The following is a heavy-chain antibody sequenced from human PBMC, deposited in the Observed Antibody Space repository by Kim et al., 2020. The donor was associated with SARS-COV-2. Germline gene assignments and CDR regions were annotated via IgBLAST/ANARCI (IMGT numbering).Heavy chain of an antibody. CDR1: GHTFGDFY. CDR2: INPKNGAT. V-gene: IGHV1-2*06. J-gene: IGHJ4*02. Sequence: ASVKVSCKASGHTFGDFYIHWVRLAPGQGPQWMGRINPKNGATRYAQTFQGRITMTRDTSTNTAYLELSGLKSDDTASYYCAREKYRPPNLYPMSPGFDLWGQGPLVAVSS. D-gene: IGHD3-16*01. CDR3: AREKYRPPNLYPMSPGFDL.